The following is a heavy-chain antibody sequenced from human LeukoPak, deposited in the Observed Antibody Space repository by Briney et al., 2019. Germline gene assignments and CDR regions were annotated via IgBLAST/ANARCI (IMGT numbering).Heavy chain of an antibody. D-gene: IGHD3-9*01. J-gene: IGHJ3*02. CDR2: IYTSGST. CDR3: ARQVTYYDILTGYLGAFDI. Sequence: SETLSLTCTVSGGSISSGSYYWRWLRQPAGTGLEWIGRIYTSGSTNYNPSLKSRVTISVDTSKNQFSLKLSSVTAADTAVYYCARQVTYYDILTGYLGAFDIWGQGTMVTVSS. V-gene: IGHV4-61*02. CDR1: GGSISSGSYY.